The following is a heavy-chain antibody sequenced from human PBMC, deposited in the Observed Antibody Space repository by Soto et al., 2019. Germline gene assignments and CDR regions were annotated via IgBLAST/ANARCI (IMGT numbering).Heavy chain of an antibody. Sequence: QVQLVQSGAEVKKPGSSVKVSCKASGGTFSSYAISWVRQAPGQGLEWMGGIIPIFGTTNYAQKFQGRGTITADEFTSKAYMELSSLGSEDTAVYYCARDIVLRESTTLPYYCDYWGQGTLVTVSS. CDR2: IIPIFGTT. V-gene: IGHV1-69*01. J-gene: IGHJ4*02. D-gene: IGHD2-8*01. CDR1: GGTFSSYA. CDR3: ARDIVLRESTTLPYYCDY.